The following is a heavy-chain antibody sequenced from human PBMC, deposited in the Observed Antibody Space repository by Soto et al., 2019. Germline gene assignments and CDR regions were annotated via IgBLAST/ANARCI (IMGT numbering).Heavy chain of an antibody. CDR3: ARLDMQISGWYEGGFDS. CDR1: GGSISSNNL. J-gene: IGHJ4*02. CDR2: IYQSGSA. V-gene: IGHV4-4*02. D-gene: IGHD6-19*01. Sequence: QVHLQESGPGLVKPSGTLSLTCTVSGGSISSNNLWTWVRQPPGKGLEWIGEIYQSGSANYNPSLKSRVTISIDKSKNQFALNLSSVTAADTAVYYCARLDMQISGWYEGGFDSWGQGTLVAVSS.